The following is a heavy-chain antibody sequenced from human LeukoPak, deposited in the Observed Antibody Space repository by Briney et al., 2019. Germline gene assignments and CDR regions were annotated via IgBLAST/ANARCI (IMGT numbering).Heavy chain of an antibody. CDR1: GYTFTSYG. J-gene: IGHJ6*03. D-gene: IGHD3-10*01. Sequence: ASVKVSCKASGYTFTSYGICWVRQARGQGIEWMGLSSSYNGKTNYAQKLQGRVTITTDTSSSTAYMELSSLRSEDMAVYYCAREGITMVRGVNRNYYYYYYMDVWGKGTTVTVSS. CDR2: SSSYNGKT. CDR3: AREGITMVRGVNRNYYYYYYMDV. V-gene: IGHV1-18*03.